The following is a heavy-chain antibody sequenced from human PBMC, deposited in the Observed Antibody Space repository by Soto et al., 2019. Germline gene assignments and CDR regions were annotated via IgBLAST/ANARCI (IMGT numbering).Heavy chain of an antibody. CDR3: ARDRGYYFDC. D-gene: IGHD6-13*01. J-gene: IGHJ4*02. CDR1: GFTFGSYA. V-gene: IGHV3-23*01. Sequence: HPGGSLRLSCSASGFTFGSYAMSWVRQAPGKGLEWVSAISDSGGSTYYADSVKGRFTISRDNSKNTLYLQMNSLRAEDTAVHYCARDRGYYFDCWGQGALVTVSS. CDR2: ISDSGGST.